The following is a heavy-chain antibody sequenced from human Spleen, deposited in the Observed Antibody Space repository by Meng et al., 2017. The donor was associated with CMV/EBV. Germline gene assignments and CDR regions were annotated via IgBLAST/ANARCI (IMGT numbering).Heavy chain of an antibody. CDR1: GFTFSSST. CDR2: ISGGNLYM. Sequence: GESLKISCAASGFTFSSSTMNWVRQAPGKGLQWVSLISGGNLYMYYADSVKGRFTISRDNAKSSLYLQMDSLRVEDTAVYYCARGVGSGKRFIESWGQGTLVTVSS. J-gene: IGHJ4*02. V-gene: IGHV3-21*01. D-gene: IGHD3-10*01. CDR3: ARGVGSGKRFIES.